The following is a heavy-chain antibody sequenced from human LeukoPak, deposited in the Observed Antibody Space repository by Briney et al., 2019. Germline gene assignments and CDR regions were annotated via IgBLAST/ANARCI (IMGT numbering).Heavy chain of an antibody. CDR2: INNDGSST. D-gene: IGHD2-15*01. Sequence: GGSLRLSCAASGFTFSSYWMHWVRQAPGKGLVWVSRINNDGSSTSYADSVKGRFTISRDNAKNTLYLQMNSLRAEDTAVYYCVSSYCSGGSCYWYFDLWGRGTLVTVSS. V-gene: IGHV3-74*01. CDR1: GFTFSSYW. J-gene: IGHJ2*01. CDR3: VSSYCSGGSCYWYFDL.